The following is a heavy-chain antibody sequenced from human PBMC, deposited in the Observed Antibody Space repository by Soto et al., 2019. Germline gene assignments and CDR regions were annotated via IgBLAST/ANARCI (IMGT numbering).Heavy chain of an antibody. V-gene: IGHV3-30*02. Sequence: GVSLRLSCAASGFTFSSYGMHWVRQAPGKGLGWVAVIWYDGSNKYYADSVKGRFTISRDNSKNTLYLQMNSLRAEDTAVYYCAKGPIGVVIHPLDYWGQGTLVTVS. CDR2: IWYDGSNK. CDR1: GFTFSSYG. CDR3: AKGPIGVVIHPLDY. D-gene: IGHD3-3*01. J-gene: IGHJ4*02.